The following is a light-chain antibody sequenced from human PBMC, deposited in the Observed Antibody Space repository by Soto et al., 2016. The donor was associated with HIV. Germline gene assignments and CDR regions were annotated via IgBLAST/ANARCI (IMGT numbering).Light chain of an antibody. CDR3: QVWDSNSDHPFV. J-gene: IGLJ1*01. V-gene: IGLV3-21*03. CDR1: NIGSQS. Sequence: ELTQPPSVSVAPGKTARISCGGNNIGSQSVHWYQQKSGQAPVLVVYEDRDRPSGIPERFSGSKSGNTATLTISRVEAGDEADYYCQVWDSNSDHPFVFGTGTKVTVL. CDR2: EDR.